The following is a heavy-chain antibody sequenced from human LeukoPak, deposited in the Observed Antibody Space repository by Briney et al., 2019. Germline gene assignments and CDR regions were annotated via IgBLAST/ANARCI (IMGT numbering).Heavy chain of an antibody. D-gene: IGHD6-13*01. CDR1: GGSISSYY. J-gene: IGHJ5*02. CDR3: ARQVYGIAAAGAPGWFDP. Sequence: SETLSLTCTVSGGSISSYYWSWIRQPPGKGLEWIGYIYYSGSTNYNPSLKSRVTISVGTSKNQFSLKLSSVTAADTAVYYCARQVYGIAAAGAPGWFDPWGQGTLVTVSS. V-gene: IGHV4-59*08. CDR2: IYYSGST.